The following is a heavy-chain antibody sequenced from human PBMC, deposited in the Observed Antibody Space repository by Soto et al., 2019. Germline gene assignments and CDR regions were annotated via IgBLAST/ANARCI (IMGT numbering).Heavy chain of an antibody. CDR2: IYYSGST. J-gene: IGHJ4*02. CDR3: ARESRDGYNWPIDY. V-gene: IGHV4-31*03. CDR1: GGSISSGGYY. Sequence: QVQLQESGPGLVKPSQNLSLTCTVSGGSISSGGYYWSWIRQPPGKGLEWIGYIYYSGSTYYNPSLKSRVTISVDTSKNQFSRKLSSVTAADTAVYYWARESRDGYNWPIDYWGQGTLVTVSS. D-gene: IGHD1-1*01.